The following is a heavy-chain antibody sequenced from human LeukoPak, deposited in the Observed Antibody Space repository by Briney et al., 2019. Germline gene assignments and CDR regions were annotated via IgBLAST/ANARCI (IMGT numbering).Heavy chain of an antibody. D-gene: IGHD2-2*02. J-gene: IGHJ5*02. CDR3: ARLTQLGYCSSTSCYNSWFDP. CDR1: GYSFTSYW. CDR2: IYPGYSDT. Sequence: GESLKISCKGSGYSFTSYWIGWVRQMPGKGLEWMGIIYPGYSDTRYSPSFQGQVTISADKSISTGYLQWSSLKASDTAMYYCARLTQLGYCSSTSCYNSWFDPWGQGTLVTVSS. V-gene: IGHV5-51*01.